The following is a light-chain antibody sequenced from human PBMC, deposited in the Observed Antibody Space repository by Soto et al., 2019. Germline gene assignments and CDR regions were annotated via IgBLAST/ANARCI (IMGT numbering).Light chain of an antibody. CDR2: EVY. Sequence: QSAPTQPPSASGSPGQSVTFSCTGTSSDVGGYNYVSWYQQYPGKAPKLMIYEVYKRPSGVPDRFSGSKSGNTASLTVSGLQPEDEVDYYCSAYAGSSTWVFGGGTKLTVL. CDR3: SAYAGSSTWV. V-gene: IGLV2-8*01. CDR1: SSDVGGYNY. J-gene: IGLJ2*01.